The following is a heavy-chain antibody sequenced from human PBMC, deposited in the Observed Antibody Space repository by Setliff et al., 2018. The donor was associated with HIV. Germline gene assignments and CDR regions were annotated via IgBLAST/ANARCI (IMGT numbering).Heavy chain of an antibody. J-gene: IGHJ5*02. Sequence: ASVKVSCKASGGTFSSYAISWVRQAPGQGLEWMGGIIPILGIANYAQKFQGRVTITADESTSTAYMELSSLRSEDTAVYYCARECGSSGWPFDPWGQGTLVTVSS. D-gene: IGHD6-19*01. CDR2: IIPILGIA. CDR1: GGTFSSYA. V-gene: IGHV1-69*10. CDR3: ARECGSSGWPFDP.